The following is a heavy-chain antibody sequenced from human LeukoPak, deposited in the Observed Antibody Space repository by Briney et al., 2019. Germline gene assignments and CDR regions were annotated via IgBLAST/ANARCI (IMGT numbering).Heavy chain of an antibody. J-gene: IGHJ4*02. D-gene: IGHD1-26*01. V-gene: IGHV3-7*03. CDR1: GLTLSNYW. CDR3: AARSSGNPYF. Sequence: GGSLRLSCTASGLTLSNYWMIWVRQAPGKRLQWVAKIKQDGSEKYHVDSVKGRFTISRDNAENSLYLQMNSLRVEDTAVYYCAARSSGNPYFWGQGTLVTVSS. CDR2: IKQDGSEK.